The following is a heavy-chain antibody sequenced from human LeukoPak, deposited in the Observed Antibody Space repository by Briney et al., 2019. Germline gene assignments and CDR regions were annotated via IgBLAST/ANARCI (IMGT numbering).Heavy chain of an antibody. D-gene: IGHD3-10*01. J-gene: IGHJ6*03. CDR1: GFTFSSYS. V-gene: IGHV3-48*01. Sequence: GGSLRLSCAASGFTFSSYSMNWVRRAPGKGLEWVSYISSSSSTIYYADSVKGRFTISRDNAKNSLYLQMNSLRAEDTAVYYCARQIVVRGVRYYYYMDVWGKGTTVTVSS. CDR3: ARQIVVRGVRYYYYMDV. CDR2: ISSSSSTI.